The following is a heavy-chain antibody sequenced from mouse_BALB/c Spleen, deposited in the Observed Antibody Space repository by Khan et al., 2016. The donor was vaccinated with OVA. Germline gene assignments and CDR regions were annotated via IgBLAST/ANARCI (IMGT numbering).Heavy chain of an antibody. Sequence: QVQLQQSGAELAKPGASVKMSCKASGYTFTKYWMHWVKQRPGQGLEWIGYINPSTGYTEYNQKFKDKATLTADKSSSTAYMQLSSLTSEDSAVDYCENSGGSSAWITYWGQGTLVTVSA. V-gene: IGHV1-7*01. D-gene: IGHD1-1*02. CDR1: GYTFTKYW. CDR3: ENSGGSSAWITY. CDR2: INPSTGYT. J-gene: IGHJ3*01.